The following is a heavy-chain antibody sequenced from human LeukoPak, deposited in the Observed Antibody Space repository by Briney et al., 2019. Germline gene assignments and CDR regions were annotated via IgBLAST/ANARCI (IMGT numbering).Heavy chain of an antibody. CDR1: GFTFSSYG. Sequence: GRSLRLSCAASGFTFSSYGMHWVRQAPGKGLEWVAVISYDGSNKYYADSVKGRFTISRDNSKYTLYLQMNSLRAEDTAVYYCARCTTGRAFGSLREIKRSREIDYWGQGTLVTVSS. V-gene: IGHV3-30*03. CDR2: ISYDGSNK. D-gene: IGHD1-1*01. J-gene: IGHJ4*02. CDR3: ARCTTGRAFGSLREIKRSREIDY.